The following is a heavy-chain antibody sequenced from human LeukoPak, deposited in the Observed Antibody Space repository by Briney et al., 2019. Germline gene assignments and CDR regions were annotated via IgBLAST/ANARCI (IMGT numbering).Heavy chain of an antibody. CDR2: ISSSSSYI. V-gene: IGHV3-21*01. Sequence: PGGSLRLSCAASGFTFSIYSMNWVRQAPGKGLEWVSSISSSSSYIYYADSVKGRFTISRDNAKNSLYLQMNSLRDEDTAVYYCARDTLVYADSPDAFDIWGQGTMVTVSS. D-gene: IGHD4-17*01. CDR3: ARDTLVYADSPDAFDI. CDR1: GFTFSIYS. J-gene: IGHJ3*02.